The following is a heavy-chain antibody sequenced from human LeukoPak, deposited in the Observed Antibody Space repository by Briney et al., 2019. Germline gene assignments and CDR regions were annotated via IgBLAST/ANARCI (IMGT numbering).Heavy chain of an antibody. J-gene: IGHJ4*02. CDR2: INHGGSIV. CDR3: AKDPYRRYGSGKGYFDY. CDR1: GFTFVSHA. V-gene: IGHV3-48*04. D-gene: IGHD3-10*01. Sequence: PGGSLRLSCAVSGFTFVSHAMNWVRQAPGKGLEWISFINHGGSIVYYADSVKGRFATSRDNAKNSLYLQMNSLRAEDTALYYCAKDPYRRYGSGKGYFDYWGQGTLVTVSS.